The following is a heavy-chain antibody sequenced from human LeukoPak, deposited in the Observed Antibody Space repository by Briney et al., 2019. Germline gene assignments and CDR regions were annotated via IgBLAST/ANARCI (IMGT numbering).Heavy chain of an antibody. CDR2: TSSSGSIR. CDR3: ARAGGLGY. CDR1: RFSFSSYW. Sequence: PGGSLRLSCAASRFSFSSYWMTWVRQAPGKGLEWVSYTSSSGSIRYYADSVKGRFTISRDNAKNSLYLQMNSLRAEDTAVYYCARAGGLGYWGQGILVTVSS. J-gene: IGHJ4*02. D-gene: IGHD3-10*01. V-gene: IGHV3-48*03.